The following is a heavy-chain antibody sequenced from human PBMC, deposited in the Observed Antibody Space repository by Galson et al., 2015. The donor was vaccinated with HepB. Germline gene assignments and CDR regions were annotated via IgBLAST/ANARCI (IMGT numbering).Heavy chain of an antibody. Sequence: SVKVSCKASGGTVSSHVISWVRQAPGHGPEWMGGIIAVLGTVDYAQKFQGRVTISADESTKTVYMELRSLTSEDTAVYYCARGFGEFCSGNDCYSKYYFDYWGQGTMVTVSS. J-gene: IGHJ4*02. V-gene: IGHV1-69*13. CDR2: IIAVLGTV. CDR3: ARGFGEFCSGNDCYSKYYFDY. D-gene: IGHD3-10*01. CDR1: GGTVSSHV.